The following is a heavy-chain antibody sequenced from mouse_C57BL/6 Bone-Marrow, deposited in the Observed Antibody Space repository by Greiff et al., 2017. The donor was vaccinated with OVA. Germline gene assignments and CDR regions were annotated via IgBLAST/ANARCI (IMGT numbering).Heavy chain of an antibody. CDR3: TKGLGIYDYDSWYFDV. CDR1: GYTFTSSW. Sequence: EVQLQQSGTVLARPGASVQMSCKTSGYTFTSSWMHWVKQRPGQGLEWIGAIYPGNSDTSYNQKFKGKAKLTAVTSASTAYMELSSLTNEDSAVYYCTKGLGIYDYDSWYFDVWGTGTTVTVSS. J-gene: IGHJ1*03. V-gene: IGHV1-5*01. D-gene: IGHD2-4*01. CDR2: IYPGNSDT.